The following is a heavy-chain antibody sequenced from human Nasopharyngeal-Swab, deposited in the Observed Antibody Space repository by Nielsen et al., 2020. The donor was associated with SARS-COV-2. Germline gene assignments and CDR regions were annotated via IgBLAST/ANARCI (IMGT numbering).Heavy chain of an antibody. J-gene: IGHJ6*03. V-gene: IGHV3-30*18. CDR2: ISYDGSNK. Sequence: LSCAASGFTFSSYGMHWVRQAPGKGLEWVAVISYDGSNKYYADSVKGRFTISRDNSKNTLYLQMNSLRAEDTAVYYCAKVGGNSFYYYMDVWGKGTTVTVSS. CDR1: GFTFSSYG. D-gene: IGHD4-23*01. CDR3: AKVGGNSFYYYMDV.